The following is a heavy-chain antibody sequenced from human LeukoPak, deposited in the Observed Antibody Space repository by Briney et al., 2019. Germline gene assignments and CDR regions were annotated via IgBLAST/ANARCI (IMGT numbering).Heavy chain of an antibody. CDR2: IYPGDSDT. CDR3: ARAIPDILTARNWFDP. D-gene: IGHD3-9*01. Sequence: GESLKISCKGSGYSFTSYWIGWVRQMPGKGLEWMGIIYPGDSDTRYSPSFQGQVTISADKSISTAYLQWSSLKASDTAMYYCARAIPDILTARNWFDPWGQGTLVTVSS. CDR1: GYSFTSYW. V-gene: IGHV5-51*01. J-gene: IGHJ5*02.